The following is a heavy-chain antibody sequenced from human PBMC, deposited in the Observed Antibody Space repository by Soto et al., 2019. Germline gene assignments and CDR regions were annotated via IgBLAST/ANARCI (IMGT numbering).Heavy chain of an antibody. Sequence: VGSLRLSCAASGFTLGNYWMHWVRQAPGKGLVWVSRINDYGTTINYAESVEGRFIISRDDAKSEVYLQMNNLRAEDSAVYYCARGGLEPFDYWGQGALVTVSS. V-gene: IGHV3-74*01. CDR2: INDYGTTI. CDR1: GFTLGNYW. CDR3: ARGGLEPFDY. J-gene: IGHJ4*02. D-gene: IGHD1-1*01.